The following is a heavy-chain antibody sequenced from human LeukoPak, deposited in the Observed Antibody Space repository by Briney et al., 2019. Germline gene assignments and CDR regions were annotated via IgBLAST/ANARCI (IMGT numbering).Heavy chain of an antibody. CDR2: INPNSGGT. J-gene: IGHJ4*02. CDR3: ARVGADIVVVPAAMACDY. CDR1: GYTFTGYY. V-gene: IGHV1-2*02. Sequence: ASVKVSCKASGYTFTGYYMYWVRQAPGQGLEWMGWINPNSGGTNYAQKFQGRVTMTRDTSISTAYMELSRLRSDDTAVYYCARVGADIVVVPAAMACDYWGQGTLVTVSS. D-gene: IGHD2-2*01.